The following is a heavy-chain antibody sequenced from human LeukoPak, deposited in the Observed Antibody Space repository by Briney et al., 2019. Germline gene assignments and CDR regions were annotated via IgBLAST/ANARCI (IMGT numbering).Heavy chain of an antibody. CDR3: AGVEDIGSGSYWDYYYYMDV. Sequence: ASVKVSCKASGYTFTGYYMHWVRQAPGQGLEWMGWINPNSGGTNYAQKFQGRVTMTRDTSISTAYMELSRLRSDDTAVYYCAGVEDIGSGSYWDYYYYMDVWGKGTTVTVSS. V-gene: IGHV1-2*02. J-gene: IGHJ6*03. D-gene: IGHD1-26*01. CDR2: INPNSGGT. CDR1: GYTFTGYY.